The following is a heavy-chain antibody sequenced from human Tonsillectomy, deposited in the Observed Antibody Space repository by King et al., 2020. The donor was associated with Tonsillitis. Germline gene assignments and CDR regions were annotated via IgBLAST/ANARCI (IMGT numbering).Heavy chain of an antibody. J-gene: IGHJ4*02. Sequence: VQLVESGGGLVKPGGSLRLSCAPSGFPFSNYGINWVRQAPGKGLEWVSSISSSINNIYYADSVKGRFTISRDNAKNSLYLQMNSLRVEDTAVYYCAREGQQWLVGPLYSSGYYPIDYWGQGTLVTVSS. CDR3: AREGQQWLVGPLYSSGYYPIDY. D-gene: IGHD3-22*01. V-gene: IGHV3-21*01. CDR1: GFPFSNYG. CDR2: ISSSINNI.